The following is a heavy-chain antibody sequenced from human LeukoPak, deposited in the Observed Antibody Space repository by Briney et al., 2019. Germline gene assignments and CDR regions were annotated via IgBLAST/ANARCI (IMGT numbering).Heavy chain of an antibody. V-gene: IGHV3-48*03. CDR1: GFTFSNYE. Sequence: GSLRLSCAASGFTFSNYEMNWVRWAPGRGLEWVSYISGSDNTIYDADSVKGRFTISRDNAKNSLYLQMNRLRAEDTAVYYCAGKVGSTRGYYSEYWGQGPLVTVSS. J-gene: IGHJ4*02. CDR3: AGKVGSTRGYYSEY. D-gene: IGHD1-26*01. CDR2: ISGSDNTI.